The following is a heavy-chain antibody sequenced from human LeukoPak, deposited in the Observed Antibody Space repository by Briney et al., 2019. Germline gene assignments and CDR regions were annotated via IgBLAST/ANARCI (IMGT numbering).Heavy chain of an antibody. J-gene: IGHJ4*02. Sequence: SETLSLTCTVSGGSVSSGSYYWSWIRQPPGKGLEWIGYIYYSGSTNYNPSLKGRVTISVDTSKNQFSLKLSSVTAADTAVYYCARGGYSSSSWGQGTLVTVSS. CDR3: ARGGYSSSS. D-gene: IGHD6-6*01. V-gene: IGHV4-61*01. CDR2: IYYSGST. CDR1: GGSVSSGSYY.